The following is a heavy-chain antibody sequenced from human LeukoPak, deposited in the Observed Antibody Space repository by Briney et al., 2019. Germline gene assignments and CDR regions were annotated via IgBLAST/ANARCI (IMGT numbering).Heavy chain of an antibody. CDR3: AKSHPAVTTTDWNFDL. V-gene: IGHV4-59*03. J-gene: IGHJ2*01. CDR2: ISYSGET. CDR1: GGSFSSDY. D-gene: IGHD4-17*01. Sequence: SQTLSLTCTVSGGSFSSDYWSWIRQSPGKGLEWIGYISYSGETKYSPSLKSRVTMSGDRSKNTFSLRMTSVTAADTAVYFCAKSHPAVTTTDWNFDLWGRGTLVTISS.